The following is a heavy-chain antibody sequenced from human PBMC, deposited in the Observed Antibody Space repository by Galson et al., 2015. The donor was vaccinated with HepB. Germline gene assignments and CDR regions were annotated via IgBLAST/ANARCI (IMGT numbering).Heavy chain of an antibody. CDR2: IRSKAYGGTT. J-gene: IGHJ4*02. V-gene: IGHV3-49*03. D-gene: IGHD2-21*01. Sequence: SLRLSCAASGFTFVDYAMTWFRQAPGKGLEWVGFIRSKAYGGTTEYAASVKGRFTMSRDDSKSIAYLQMNSLKTEDTAVYYCARGNYNEIGGDIAHWGQGTLVTVSS. CDR3: ARGNYNEIGGDIAH. CDR1: GFTFVDYA.